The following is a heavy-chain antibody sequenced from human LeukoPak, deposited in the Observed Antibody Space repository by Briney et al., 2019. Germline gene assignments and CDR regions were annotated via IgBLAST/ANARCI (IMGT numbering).Heavy chain of an antibody. CDR3: AKCSLGDYGDYVAPGAYYFDY. D-gene: IGHD4-17*01. V-gene: IGHV3-23*01. J-gene: IGHJ4*02. Sequence: GGSLSLSCAVSGFSFTSYALSWLRQAPGMGLEWVSALSASGDSTYYPASEKGRSNISKANSKNTSYLQLNSLSADDPAVSYCAKCSLGDYGDYVAPGAYYFDYWGQGTLVTV. CDR2: LSASGDST. CDR1: GFSFTSYA.